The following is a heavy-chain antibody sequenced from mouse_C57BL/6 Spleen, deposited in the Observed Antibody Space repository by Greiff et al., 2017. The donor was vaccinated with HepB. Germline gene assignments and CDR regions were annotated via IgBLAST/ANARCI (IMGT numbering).Heavy chain of an antibody. J-gene: IGHJ4*01. CDR3: ARDWDGGYYAMDY. CDR1: GYAFSSYW. Sequence: VQLQQSGAELVKPGASVKISCKASGYAFSSYWMNWVKQSPVKGLEWIGQIYPGDGDTNYNGKFKGKATLTADKSSSTAYMQLSSLTSEDSAVYFCARDWDGGYYAMDYWGQGTSVTVSS. V-gene: IGHV1-80*01. CDR2: IYPGDGDT. D-gene: IGHD4-1*01.